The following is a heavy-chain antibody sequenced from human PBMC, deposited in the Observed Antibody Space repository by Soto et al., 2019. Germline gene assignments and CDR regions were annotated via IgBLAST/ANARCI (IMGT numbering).Heavy chain of an antibody. CDR2: ISGSGST. CDR3: AKVPIRLDYFDY. V-gene: IGHV3-23*01. D-gene: IGHD5-12*01. CDR1: GFPFSNYA. J-gene: IGHJ4*02. Sequence: EVQLLESGGGLVQPGGSLRLSCAASGFPFSNYAMNWVRQAPGKGLEWVSAISGSGSTYYADSVKGRFTISRDNSKNTLSLQMNSLRAEDTAVYYCAKVPIRLDYFDYWGTGTLFTVSS.